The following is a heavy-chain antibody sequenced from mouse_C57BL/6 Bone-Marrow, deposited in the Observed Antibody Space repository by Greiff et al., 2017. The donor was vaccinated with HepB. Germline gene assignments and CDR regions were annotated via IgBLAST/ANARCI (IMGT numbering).Heavy chain of an antibody. D-gene: IGHD1-1*01. V-gene: IGHV5-17*01. Sequence: EVKLVESGGGLVKPGGSLKLSCAASGFTFSDYGMHWVRQAPEKGLEWVAYISSGSSTIYYADTVKGRFTISRDNAKNTLFLQMTSLRSEDTAMYYCGGLDCYGSRDYWGQGTTLTVSS. CDR2: ISSGSSTI. J-gene: IGHJ2*01. CDR1: GFTFSDYG. CDR3: GGLDCYGSRDY.